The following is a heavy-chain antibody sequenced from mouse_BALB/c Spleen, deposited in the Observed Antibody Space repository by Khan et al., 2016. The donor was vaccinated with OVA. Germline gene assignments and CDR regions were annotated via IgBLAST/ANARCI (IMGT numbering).Heavy chain of an antibody. CDR3: TRSGYGSYAY. D-gene: IGHD2-3*01. CDR2: INPSNGDT. V-gene: IGHV1-53*01. J-gene: IGHJ3*01. Sequence: VQLQESGAELVKPGASVRLSCKASGYTFTSYYLYWVKQRPGQGLEWIGDINPSNGDTNFNEKFKSKATLTVDKSSSTAYIHLNSLTSEDSAVYYCTRSGYGSYAYWGQGNLVTVSA. CDR1: GYTFTSYY.